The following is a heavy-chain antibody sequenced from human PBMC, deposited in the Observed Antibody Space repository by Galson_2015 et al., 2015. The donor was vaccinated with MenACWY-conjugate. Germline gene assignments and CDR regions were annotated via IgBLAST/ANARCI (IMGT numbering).Heavy chain of an antibody. J-gene: IGHJ5*02. CDR3: VRVVDRGRRCRSGTCQSAAT. D-gene: IGHD1-26*01. CDR1: GGSFNTYA. Sequence: SVKVSCKASGGSFNTYAMTWVRQAPGLGLEWVGSLIPLFGTTNYAQKIQDRITISADRSTSTGYMELSGLRSEDTAVYYCVRVVDRGRRCRSGTCQSAATWGQGTLVTVSS. CDR2: LIPLFGTT. V-gene: IGHV1-69*06.